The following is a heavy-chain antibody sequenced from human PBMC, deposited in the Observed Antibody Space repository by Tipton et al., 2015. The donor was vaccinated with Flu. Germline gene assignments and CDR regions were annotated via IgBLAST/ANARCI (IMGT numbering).Heavy chain of an antibody. D-gene: IGHD3-3*01. CDR1: GYTFTSYG. CDR2: ISAYNGNT. Sequence: QVQLVQSGAEVKKPGASVKVSCKASGYTFTSYGVSWVRQAPGQGLEWMGWISAYNGNTNYAQKLQGRVTMTTDTSTSTAYMELRSLRSDDTAVYYCARTPGWWNDFWSGYGRHFDYWGQGTLVTVSS. CDR3: ARTPGWWNDFWSGYGRHFDY. J-gene: IGHJ4*02. V-gene: IGHV1-18*01.